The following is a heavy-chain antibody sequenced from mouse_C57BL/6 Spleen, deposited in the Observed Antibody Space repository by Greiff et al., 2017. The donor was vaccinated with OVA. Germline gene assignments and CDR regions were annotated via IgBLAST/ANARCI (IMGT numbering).Heavy chain of an antibody. CDR2: IYPRSGNT. CDR3: AREGNDYVDY. V-gene: IGHV1-81*01. J-gene: IGHJ2*01. CDR1: GYTFTSYG. Sequence: VQLVESGAELARPGASVKLSCKASGYTFTSYGISWVKQRTGQGLEWIGEIYPRSGNTYYNEKFKGKATLTADKSSSTAYMELRSLTSEDSAVYFCAREGNDYVDYWGQGTTLTVSS. D-gene: IGHD2-3*01.